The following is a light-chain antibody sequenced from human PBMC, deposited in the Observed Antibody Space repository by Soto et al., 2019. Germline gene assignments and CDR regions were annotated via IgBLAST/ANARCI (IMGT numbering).Light chain of an antibody. Sequence: QSVLTQPPSASGTPGQRVTISCSGSSSNIGNNYVHWYQQLRGTAPKILIFKSNQRPSGVPDRFSGSTSGTSASLAISGLRSEEEAAYYCAPWDDRRSGVLFGGGTQLTVL. J-gene: IGLJ2*01. CDR1: SSNIGNNY. V-gene: IGLV1-47*01. CDR2: KSN. CDR3: APWDDRRSGVL.